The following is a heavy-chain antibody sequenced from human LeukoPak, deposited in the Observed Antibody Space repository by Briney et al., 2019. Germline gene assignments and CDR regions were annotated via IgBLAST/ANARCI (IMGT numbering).Heavy chain of an antibody. CDR2: VYYSGST. CDR1: GGSLTNYY. CDR3: ARGPNRYSSGWYYFDS. D-gene: IGHD6-19*01. Sequence: SETLSLTCTVSGGSLTNYYWSWIRQPPGRGLEWIAYVYYSGSTKYNPSLESRFTMSIDTSKSQFSLKVNSVTTADTAVYYCARGPNRYSSGWYYFDSWGREPWSPSPQ. V-gene: IGHV4-59*01. J-gene: IGHJ4*02.